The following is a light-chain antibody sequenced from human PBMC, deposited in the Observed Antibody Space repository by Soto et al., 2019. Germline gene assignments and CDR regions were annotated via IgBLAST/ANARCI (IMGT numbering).Light chain of an antibody. CDR3: GTWDNSLSAVV. Sequence: QSVLTQPRSVSAAPGQKVTISCSGSSSNIGNNYVSWYQQLPGTAPKLLIYENNKRPSGIPDRFSGSKSGTSATLGITGLQTGDEAAYYCGTWDNSLSAVVFGGGTKLTVL. V-gene: IGLV1-51*02. J-gene: IGLJ2*01. CDR2: ENN. CDR1: SSNIGNNY.